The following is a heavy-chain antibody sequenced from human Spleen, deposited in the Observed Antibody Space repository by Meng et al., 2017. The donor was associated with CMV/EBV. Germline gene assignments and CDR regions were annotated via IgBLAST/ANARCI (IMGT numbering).Heavy chain of an antibody. CDR3: ARGRRSCNSDSCHPGNFDY. CDR1: GFTFSSSW. CDR2: IKCDGSEK. J-gene: IGHJ4*02. D-gene: IGHD2/OR15-2a*01. Sequence: GGSLRLSCAASGFTFSSSWMHWVCQAPEKGLEWVADIKCDGSEKYYVDSVKGRLTISRDNAKNSLFLQLNSLRVEDTAVYYCARGRRSCNSDSCHPGNFDYWGQGTLVTVSS. V-gene: IGHV3-52*01.